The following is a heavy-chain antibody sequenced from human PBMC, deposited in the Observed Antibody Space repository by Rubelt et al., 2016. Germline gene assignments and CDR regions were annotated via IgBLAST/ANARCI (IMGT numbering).Heavy chain of an antibody. CDR1: GGSISSGGYY. CDR3: ARAYYYDSSGYYSFDY. D-gene: IGHD3-22*01. Sequence: QVQLQESGPGLVKPSQTLSLTCTVSGGSISSGGYYWSWIRQHPGKGLEWIGYIYYSGSTYYNPSLKSLVTISVDTSKNQFSLKLGSGTAADTAVYYCARAYYYDSSGYYSFDYWGQGTLVTVSS. V-gene: IGHV4-31*01. J-gene: IGHJ4*02. CDR2: IYYSGST.